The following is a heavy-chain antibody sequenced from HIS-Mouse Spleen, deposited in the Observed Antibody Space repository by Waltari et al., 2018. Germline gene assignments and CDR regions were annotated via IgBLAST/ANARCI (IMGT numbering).Heavy chain of an antibody. CDR1: GGSISSSSYY. Sequence: QLQLQESGPGLVKPSETLPLTCTVSGGSISSSSYYWGWIRQPPGKGLEWIGSIYYSGRTYYNPSLKSRITRSVDTSKNQFSLKLSSVTAADTAVYYCAREIPYSSSWYDWYFDLWGRGTLVTVSS. CDR2: IYYSGRT. CDR3: AREIPYSSSWYDWYFDL. J-gene: IGHJ2*01. D-gene: IGHD6-13*01. V-gene: IGHV4-39*07.